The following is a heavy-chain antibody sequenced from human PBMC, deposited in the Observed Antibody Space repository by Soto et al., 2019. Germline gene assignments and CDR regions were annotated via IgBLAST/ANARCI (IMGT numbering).Heavy chain of an antibody. V-gene: IGHV5-10-1*01. CDR3: ARTSMQSRGYSYGHGGMDV. D-gene: IGHD5-18*01. J-gene: IGHJ6*02. Sequence: GESLKISCKGSGYSFTSYWINWVRQMPGKGLEWMGRIDPSDSYTNYSPSFQGHVTISADKSISTAYLQWSSLKASDTAMYYCARTSMQSRGYSYGHGGMDVWGQGTKVTVSS. CDR2: IDPSDSYT. CDR1: GYSFTSYW.